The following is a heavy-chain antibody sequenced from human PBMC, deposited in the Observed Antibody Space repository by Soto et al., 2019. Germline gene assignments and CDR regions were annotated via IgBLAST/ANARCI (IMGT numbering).Heavy chain of an antibody. Sequence: PGGSLRLSCAASGFIFSSDWMHWVRQAPGKGLEWVSVLHSGGDTYYANSVKGRFTISRHDSTNTLFLQMNSLTPEDTAVYYCARDGPYYYASRMDVWGQGTTVTVSS. CDR3: ARDGPYYYASRMDV. CDR2: LHSGGDT. CDR1: GFIFSSDW. D-gene: IGHD3-10*01. J-gene: IGHJ6*02. V-gene: IGHV3-53*04.